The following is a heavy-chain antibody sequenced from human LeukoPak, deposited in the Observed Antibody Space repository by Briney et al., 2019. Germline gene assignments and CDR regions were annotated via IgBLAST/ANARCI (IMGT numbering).Heavy chain of an antibody. CDR2: IYYSGNT. D-gene: IGHD6-13*01. J-gene: IGHJ4*02. CDR3: ARGEYGSSWYDY. Sequence: SETLSLTCTVSGGPINNYYWSWIRQPPGKGLEWIGYIYYSGNTNYNPSLKSRVTISVDTSKNQLSLKLTSVTAADTAVYYCARGEYGSSWYDYWGQGTLVSVSS. V-gene: IGHV4-59*01. CDR1: GGPINNYY.